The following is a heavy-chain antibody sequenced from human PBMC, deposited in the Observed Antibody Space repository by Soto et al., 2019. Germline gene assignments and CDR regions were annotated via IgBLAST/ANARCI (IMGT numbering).Heavy chain of an antibody. V-gene: IGHV2-5*02. J-gene: IGHJ3*02. CDR2: IYWDDDK. CDR1: GFSLSTSGVG. Sequence: SGPTLLKPTQTLTLTCIFSGFSLSTSGVGVGWIRQPPGKSLEWLALIYWDDDKRYSRSLKSRLTITKDTSKNQVVLTMTTMDPVDTATDYCAHRKDYYDSSGYYYDAFDIWGQGTMVTVSS. CDR3: AHRKDYYDSSGYYYDAFDI. D-gene: IGHD3-22*01.